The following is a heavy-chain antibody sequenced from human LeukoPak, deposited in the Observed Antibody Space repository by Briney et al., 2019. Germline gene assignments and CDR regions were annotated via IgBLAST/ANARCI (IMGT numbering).Heavy chain of an antibody. CDR2: LDPEDGET. CDR3: ATGVWFGELEGN. D-gene: IGHD3-10*01. Sequence: ASVKVSCKVSGYTLTELSMHWVRQAPGKGLEWMGGLDPEDGETIYAQKFQGRVTMTEDTSTDTAYMGLSSLRSEDTAVYYCATGVWFGELEGNWGQGTLVTVSS. CDR1: GYTLTELS. V-gene: IGHV1-24*01. J-gene: IGHJ4*02.